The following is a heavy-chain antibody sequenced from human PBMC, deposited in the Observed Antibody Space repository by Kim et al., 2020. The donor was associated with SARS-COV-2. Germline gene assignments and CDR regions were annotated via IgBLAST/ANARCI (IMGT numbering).Heavy chain of an antibody. CDR3: ARARGAYYYDSSGYYFDY. Sequence: KGRFTISRDNAKNSLYLQMNSLRAEDTAVYYCARARGAYYYDSSGYYFDYWGQGTLVTVSS. D-gene: IGHD3-22*01. J-gene: IGHJ4*02. V-gene: IGHV3-11*06.